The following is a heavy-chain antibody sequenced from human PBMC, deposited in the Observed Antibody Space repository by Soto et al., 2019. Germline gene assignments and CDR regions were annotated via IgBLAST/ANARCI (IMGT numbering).Heavy chain of an antibody. V-gene: IGHV4-59*01. CDR2: IYYSGST. D-gene: IGHD3-22*01. CDR3: ARVPKPSYYYDSSGYPDAFDI. J-gene: IGHJ3*02. Sequence: PSETLSLTCTVSGGSISSYYWSWIRQPPGKGLEWIGYIYYSGSTNYNPSLKSRVTISVDTSKNQFSLKLSSVTAADTAVYYCARVPKPSYYYDSSGYPDAFDIWGQGTMVTV. CDR1: GGSISSYY.